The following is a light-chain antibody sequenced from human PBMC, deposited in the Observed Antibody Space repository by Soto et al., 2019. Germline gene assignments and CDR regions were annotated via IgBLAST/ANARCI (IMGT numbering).Light chain of an antibody. CDR3: QQRGNWIT. CDR2: DAS. V-gene: IGKV3-11*01. Sequence: EIVLTQSPATLSLSPGERATLSCRASQSVSSYLAWYQQKPGQAPRLLIYDASNRATGIPARFSASGSGTDFTLTIIRLEPEDSAVYYCQQRGNWITFGPGTRLEIK. J-gene: IGKJ5*01. CDR1: QSVSSY.